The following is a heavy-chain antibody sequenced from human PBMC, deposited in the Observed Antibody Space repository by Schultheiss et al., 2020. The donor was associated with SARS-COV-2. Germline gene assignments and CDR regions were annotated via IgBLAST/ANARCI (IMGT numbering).Heavy chain of an antibody. CDR1: GFTFSSYA. Sequence: GGSLRLSCAASGFTFSSYAMSWFRQAPGKGLEWVSSISSSSSYIYYADSVKGRFTISRDNAKNSLYLQMNSLRAEDTAVYYCAREGGSEVLLWFGELGAYYFDYWGQGTLVTVSS. D-gene: IGHD3-10*01. CDR2: ISSSSSYI. J-gene: IGHJ4*02. V-gene: IGHV3-21*01. CDR3: AREGGSEVLLWFGELGAYYFDY.